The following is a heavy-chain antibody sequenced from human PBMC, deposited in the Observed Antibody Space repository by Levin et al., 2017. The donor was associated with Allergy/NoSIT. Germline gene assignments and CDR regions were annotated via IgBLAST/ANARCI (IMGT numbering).Heavy chain of an antibody. Sequence: GGSLRLSCAASGFTFSSYGMHWVRQAPGKGLEWVAVIWYDGSNKYYADSVKGRFTISRDNSKNTLYLQMNSLRAEDTAVYYCARGLMVYAIVDYWGQGTLVTVSS. D-gene: IGHD2-8*01. CDR1: GFTFSSYG. CDR3: ARGLMVYAIVDY. V-gene: IGHV3-33*01. J-gene: IGHJ4*02. CDR2: IWYDGSNK.